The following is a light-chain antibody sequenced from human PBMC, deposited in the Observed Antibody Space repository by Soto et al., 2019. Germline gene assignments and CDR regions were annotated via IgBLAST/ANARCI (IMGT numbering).Light chain of an antibody. CDR1: QTISSW. V-gene: IGKV1-5*03. J-gene: IGKJ1*01. CDR3: QHYKSYSEA. CDR2: NAS. Sequence: DIQMTQSPSTLSGSVGDRVTITSRASQTISSWLAWYQQKPGKAPKLLIYNASTLKSGVPSRFSRSGSGTEFTLTISSLQSDDVATYYCQHYKSYSEALGQGTKVDIK.